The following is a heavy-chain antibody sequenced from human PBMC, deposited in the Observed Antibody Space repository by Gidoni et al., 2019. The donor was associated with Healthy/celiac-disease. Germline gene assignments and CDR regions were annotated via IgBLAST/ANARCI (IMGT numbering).Heavy chain of an antibody. Sequence: EVQLVESGGGLVQPGGSLRLSCAASGFTFSSYSMNWVRQAPGKGLEWVSYISSSSSTIYYADSVKGRFTISRDNAKNSLYLQMNSLRAEDTAVYYCARRHGNYPRDYYGMDVWGQGTTVTVSS. CDR2: ISSSSSTI. CDR3: ARRHGNYPRDYYGMDV. D-gene: IGHD4-4*01. J-gene: IGHJ6*02. V-gene: IGHV3-48*01. CDR1: GFTFSSYS.